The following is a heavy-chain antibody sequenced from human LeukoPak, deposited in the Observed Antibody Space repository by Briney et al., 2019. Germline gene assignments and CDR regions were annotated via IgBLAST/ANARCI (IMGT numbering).Heavy chain of an antibody. D-gene: IGHD3-10*01. V-gene: IGHV1-8*01. CDR2: MNPNSGNT. Sequence: GASVKVSCKASGYTFTSYDINWVRQATGQGLEWMGWMNPNSGNTGYAQKFQGRVTMTEDTSTDTAYMELSSLRSEDTAVYYCATAGFGELLVAGLRDWGQGTLVTVSS. CDR1: GYTFTSYD. J-gene: IGHJ4*02. CDR3: ATAGFGELLVAGLRD.